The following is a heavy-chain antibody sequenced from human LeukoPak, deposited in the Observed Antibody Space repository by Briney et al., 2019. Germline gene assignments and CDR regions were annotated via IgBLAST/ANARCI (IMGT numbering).Heavy chain of an antibody. J-gene: IGHJ1*01. D-gene: IGHD3-10*01. Sequence: GDSLKISCKGSGYSYSNNWIGWVRQMPGKGLEWMGIILPGDSDTRYSPYFQGQVTISADKSINTAYVQWSSLKASDTAMYYCATYAGTSSKYFQYWGQGTLVTVSS. CDR3: ATYAGTSSKYFQY. CDR1: GYSYSNNW. V-gene: IGHV5-51*01. CDR2: ILPGDSDT.